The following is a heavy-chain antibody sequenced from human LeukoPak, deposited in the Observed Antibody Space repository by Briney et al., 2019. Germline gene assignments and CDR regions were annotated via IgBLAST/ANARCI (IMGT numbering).Heavy chain of an antibody. CDR2: IGTAGDT. CDR1: GFTFSSYD. CDR3: ARGRGYSYGYAPLIDY. D-gene: IGHD5-18*01. J-gene: IGHJ4*02. V-gene: IGHV3-13*01. Sequence: GGSLRLSCAASGFTFSSYDMHWVRQVTGKGLEWVSAIGTAGDTYYPGSVKGRFTISRDNAKNSLYLQMNSLRAEDTAVYYCARGRGYSYGYAPLIDYWGQGTLVTVSS.